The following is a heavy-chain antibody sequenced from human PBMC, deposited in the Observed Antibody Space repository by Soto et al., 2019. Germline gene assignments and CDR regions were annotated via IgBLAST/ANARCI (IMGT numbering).Heavy chain of an antibody. CDR1: GFTFSSYA. Sequence: GGSLRLSCAASGFTFSSYAMSWARQAPGKGLEWVSAISGSGGSTYYADSVKGRFTISRDNSKNTLYLQMNSLRAEDTAVYYCAKVGFGELFPNPALFWGQGTMVTVSS. J-gene: IGHJ3*01. D-gene: IGHD3-10*01. CDR3: AKVGFGELFPNPALF. CDR2: ISGSGGST. V-gene: IGHV3-23*01.